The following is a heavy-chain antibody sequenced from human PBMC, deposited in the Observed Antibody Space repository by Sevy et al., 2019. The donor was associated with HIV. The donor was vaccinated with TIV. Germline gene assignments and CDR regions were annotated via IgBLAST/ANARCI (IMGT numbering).Heavy chain of an antibody. Sequence: GGSLRPSCAASGFTFSTSTMNWVRQAPGKGPEWVSLMTSSGSYILYADSVKGRFTISRDKAKNSVFLQMNSLRVEDTAVYYCVRDGWNYWGQGTLVTVSS. CDR2: MTSSGSYI. J-gene: IGHJ4*02. V-gene: IGHV3-21*01. D-gene: IGHD2-15*01. CDR1: GFTFSTST. CDR3: VRDGWNY.